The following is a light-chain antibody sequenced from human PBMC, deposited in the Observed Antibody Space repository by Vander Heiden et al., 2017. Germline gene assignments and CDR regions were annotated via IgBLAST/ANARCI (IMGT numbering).Light chain of an antibody. CDR3: QSYDSSLSVV. CDR1: SSNIEAGYG. Sequence: QSVLTQPPSVSGAPGQRIIISCTGRSSNIEAGYGVHWYQQLPGTAPKLLIYGNTNRPSGVPDRFSGSKSGTSASLAITGLQAEDEADYYCQSYDSSLSVVFGGGTKLTVL. J-gene: IGLJ2*01. CDR2: GNT. V-gene: IGLV1-40*01.